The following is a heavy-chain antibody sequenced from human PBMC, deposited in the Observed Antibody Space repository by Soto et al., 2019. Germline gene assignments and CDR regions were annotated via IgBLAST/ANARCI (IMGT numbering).Heavy chain of an antibody. CDR1: GGTFSSDS. CDR3: APSGSGSYYSGWFDP. D-gene: IGHD3-10*01. V-gene: IGHV1-69*01. J-gene: IGHJ5*02. CDR2: IIPIFGTA. Sequence: QVQLVQSGAEVKKPGSSVKVSCKASGGTFSSDSISWVRQAPGQVLEWMGGIIPIFGTANYAQKFQGRVTITSAESPSTAYMKLSSLRSVDTAVYYCAPSGSGSYYSGWFDPWGQGTLVTVSS.